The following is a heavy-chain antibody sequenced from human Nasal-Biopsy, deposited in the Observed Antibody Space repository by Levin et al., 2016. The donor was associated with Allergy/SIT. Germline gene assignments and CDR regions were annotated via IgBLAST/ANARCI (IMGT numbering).Heavy chain of an antibody. CDR3: AKDYCSGGDCLPDY. CDR2: MSYDGGNE. CDR1: GFTFRSYG. J-gene: IGHJ4*02. V-gene: IGHV3-30*18. D-gene: IGHD2-15*01. Sequence: GESLKISCAASGFTFRSYGMHWVRQAPGKGLEWVASMSYDGGNEYYADSVKGRFTISRDNSKNTLFLQMNSLRADDTAVYFCAKDYCSGGDCLPDYWGQGTLATVSS.